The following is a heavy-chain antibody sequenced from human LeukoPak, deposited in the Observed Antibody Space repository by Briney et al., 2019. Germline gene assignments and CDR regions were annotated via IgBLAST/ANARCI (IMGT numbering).Heavy chain of an antibody. D-gene: IGHD2-8*02. V-gene: IGHV3-53*01. CDR2: IYSGGHT. CDR3: ARAINAGDFDY. Sequence: GGSLRLSCAASGFTVSSNYMNWVRQAPGKGLEWVPVIYSGGHTYYADSVKGRFTISRDNSKNTLYLQMNSLRAEDTAVYYCARAINAGDFDYWGQGTLVTVSS. CDR1: GFTVSSNY. J-gene: IGHJ4*02.